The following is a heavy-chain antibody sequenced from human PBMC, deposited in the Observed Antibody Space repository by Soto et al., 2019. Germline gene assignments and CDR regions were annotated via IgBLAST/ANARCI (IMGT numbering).Heavy chain of an antibody. J-gene: IGHJ6*02. D-gene: IGHD1-20*01. CDR3: AKDHIPVITGTPGDYYYYGMDV. CDR2: ISYDGSNK. V-gene: IGHV3-30*18. CDR1: GFTFSSYG. Sequence: GGSLRLSCAASGFTFSSYGMHWVRQAPGKGLEWVAVISYDGSNKYYADSVKGRFTISRDNSKNTLYLRMNSLRAEDTAVYYCAKDHIPVITGTPGDYYYYGMDVWGQGTTVTVSS.